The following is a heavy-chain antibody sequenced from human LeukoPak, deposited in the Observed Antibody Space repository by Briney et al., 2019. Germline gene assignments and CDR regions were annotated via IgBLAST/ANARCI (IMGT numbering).Heavy chain of an antibody. CDR2: ISSSSSTI. J-gene: IGHJ4*02. CDR3: ARDRIFPFGWGSHLY. CDR1: GFTFSSYS. V-gene: IGHV3-48*04. D-gene: IGHD3-16*02. Sequence: GGSLRLSCAASGFTFSSYSMNWVRQAPGKGLEWVSYISSSSSTIYYADSVKGRFTISRDNAKNSLYLQMNSLRAEDTAVYYCARDRIFPFGWGSHLYWGQGTLVTVSS.